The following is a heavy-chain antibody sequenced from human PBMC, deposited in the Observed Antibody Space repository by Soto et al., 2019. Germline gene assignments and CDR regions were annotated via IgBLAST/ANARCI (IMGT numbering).Heavy chain of an antibody. Sequence: QVQLVESGGGVVQPGRSLRLSCAASGFTFSSYAMHWVRQAPGKGLEWVAVISYDGSNKYYADSVKGRFTISRDNSKNTLYLQMNSLSAEDTAVYYCARASSDIVLVPAANAPTRWGKGTLVTVSS. V-gene: IGHV3-30-3*01. J-gene: IGHJ4*02. CDR2: ISYDGSNK. CDR3: ARASSDIVLVPAANAPTR. CDR1: GFTFSSYA. D-gene: IGHD2-2*01.